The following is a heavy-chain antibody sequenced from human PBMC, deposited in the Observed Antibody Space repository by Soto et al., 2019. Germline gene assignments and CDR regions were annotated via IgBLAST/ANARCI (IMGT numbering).Heavy chain of an antibody. V-gene: IGHV4-30-4*01. J-gene: IGHJ6*02. D-gene: IGHD6-13*01. Sequence: QVQLQEAGPGLVKPSQTLSLTCTVSGGSISSGDYYWSWIRQPPGKGLEWIGYIYYSGSTYYNPSLKSRVTISVDTSKNQCSLKLSSVTAADTAVYYCARDIAAGLWGGMDVWGQGTTVTVSS. CDR3: ARDIAAGLWGGMDV. CDR2: IYYSGST. CDR1: GGSISSGDYY.